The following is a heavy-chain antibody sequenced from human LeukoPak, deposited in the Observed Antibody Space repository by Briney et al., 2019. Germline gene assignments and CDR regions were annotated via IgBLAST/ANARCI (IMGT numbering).Heavy chain of an antibody. J-gene: IGHJ6*03. CDR2: IDYSGST. CDR1: GGSISTYY. D-gene: IGHD3-16*01. CDR3: ARETSQKGAHYMDV. Sequence: ASETLSLTCTVSGGSISTYYWSWVRQSPGKGLEWIGHIDYSGSTNYNPSLKSRVTISVDTSKNQFSLKLSSVTAADTAVYYCARETSQKGAHYMDVWGKGTTVTISS. V-gene: IGHV4-59*01.